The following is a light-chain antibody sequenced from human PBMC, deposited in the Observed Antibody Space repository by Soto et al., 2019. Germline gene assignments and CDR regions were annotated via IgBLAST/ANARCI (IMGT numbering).Light chain of an antibody. CDR3: QQYNSYWT. J-gene: IGKJ1*01. V-gene: IGKV1-5*01. CDR1: QSISSW. Sequence: QMTHSPSTLSASVGDRVTITCRASQSISSWLAWYQQKPGKAPKLLIYDASSLESGVPSRFSGSGSGTKFTLTISSLQPDDFATYYCQQYNSYWTFGQGTKVDIK. CDR2: DAS.